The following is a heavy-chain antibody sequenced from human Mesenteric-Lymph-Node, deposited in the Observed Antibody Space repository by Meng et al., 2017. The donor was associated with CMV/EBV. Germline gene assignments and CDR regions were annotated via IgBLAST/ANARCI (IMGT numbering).Heavy chain of an antibody. Sequence: GGSLRLSCEASGFTFSSHGMNWVRQAPGKGLEWVSYISSSGTPLYYVDSVKGRFTISRDDAKNSLYLQMNSLRAEDTAVYYCARDSEHCSGVYCYNYAMDVWGQGTTVTVSS. CDR3: ARDSEHCSGVYCYNYAMDV. V-gene: IGHV3-48*03. CDR2: ISSSGTPL. D-gene: IGHD2-15*01. CDR1: GFTFSSHG. J-gene: IGHJ6*02.